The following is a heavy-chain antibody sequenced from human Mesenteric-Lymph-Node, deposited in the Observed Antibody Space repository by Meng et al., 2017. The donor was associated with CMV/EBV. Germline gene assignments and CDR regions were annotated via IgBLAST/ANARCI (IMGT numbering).Heavy chain of an antibody. Sequence: SETLSLTCTVSGYSISSGYYWGWIRQPPGKGLEWIGSIYHSGISHYNPSLKSRVTISVDTSKHQFSLKLSSVTAADTAVHYCARGSGYCSSSGCSPFDYWGQGTLVTVSS. J-gene: IGHJ4*02. CDR1: GYSISSGYY. CDR2: IYHSGIS. CDR3: ARGSGYCSSSGCSPFDY. V-gene: IGHV4-38-2*02. D-gene: IGHD2-15*01.